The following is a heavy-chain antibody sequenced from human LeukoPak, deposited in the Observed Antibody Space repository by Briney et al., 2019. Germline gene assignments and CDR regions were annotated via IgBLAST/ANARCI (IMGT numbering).Heavy chain of an antibody. V-gene: IGHV3-66*02. CDR2: IHSGGST. CDR1: GFTVSSNY. Sequence: GSLRLSCAASGFTVSSNYMSWVRQAPGKGLEWVSVIHSGGSTYYADSVKGRFTITRDNTKNTLYLQMNSLRAEDTAVYYCARVTTYDFWSGYLFDYWGQGTLVTVSS. D-gene: IGHD3-3*01. CDR3: ARVTTYDFWSGYLFDY. J-gene: IGHJ4*02.